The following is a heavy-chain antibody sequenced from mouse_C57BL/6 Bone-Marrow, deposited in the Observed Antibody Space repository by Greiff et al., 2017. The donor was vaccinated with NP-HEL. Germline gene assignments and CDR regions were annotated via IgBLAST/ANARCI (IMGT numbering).Heavy chain of an antibody. D-gene: IGHD3-3*01. CDR2: IYPRSGNT. J-gene: IGHJ4*01. V-gene: IGHV1-81*01. Sequence: VKVVESGAELARPGASVKLSCKASGYTFTSYGISWVKQRTGQGLEWIGEIYPRSGNTYYNEKFKGKATLTADKSSSTAYMELRSLTSEDSAVYFCARWGLYYAMDYWGQGTSVTVSS. CDR1: GYTFTSYG. CDR3: ARWGLYYAMDY.